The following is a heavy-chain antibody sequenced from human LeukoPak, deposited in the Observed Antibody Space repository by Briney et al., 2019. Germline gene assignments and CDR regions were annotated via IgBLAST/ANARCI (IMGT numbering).Heavy chain of an antibody. V-gene: IGHV3-21*01. CDR3: ARTYSPFDY. D-gene: IGHD5-18*01. J-gene: IGHJ4*02. CDR1: GFTFNTYT. CDR2: IRTNSSDI. Sequence: GGSLRLSCAASGFTFNTYTMNWVRQAPGKGLEWVSFIRTNSSDIYYADSVKGRFTISRDNAKNSLYLQMNSLRAEDTAIYYCARTYSPFDYWGQGTLVTVSS.